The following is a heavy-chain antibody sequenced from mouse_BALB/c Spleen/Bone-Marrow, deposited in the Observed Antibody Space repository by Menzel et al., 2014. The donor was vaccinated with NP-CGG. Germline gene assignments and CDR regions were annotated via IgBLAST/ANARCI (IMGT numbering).Heavy chain of an antibody. CDR1: GYPLSSYW. J-gene: IGHJ2*01. CDR2: IYPGDGET. CDR3: ARKYGDY. D-gene: IGHD2-10*02. V-gene: IGHV1-80*01. Sequence: QVQLKQPGAELVRPGSSVKISCKASGYPLSSYWMNWVKQRPGQGLEWIGQIYPGDGETNYNGKFKGNATLTADKSSSTAYMQLISLTSEDSAVYFCARKYGDYWGQGTILTVSS.